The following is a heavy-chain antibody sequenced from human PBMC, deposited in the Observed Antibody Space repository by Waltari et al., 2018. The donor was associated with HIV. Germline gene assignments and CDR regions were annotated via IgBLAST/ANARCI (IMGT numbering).Heavy chain of an antibody. D-gene: IGHD5-12*01. CDR3: ARRALWLRPVYYFDY. V-gene: IGHV4-34*01. CDR2: INHRRNT. J-gene: IGHJ4*02. CDR1: GEPSDAYS. Sequence: QVQLQLWGAGLLKPSATLSLTCAVYGEPSDAYSWVWLRHPPGRRPEWMGEINHRRNTNYNPSLKSRLTMSVDASKNQFSLNLNSVTAADTGVYYCARRALWLRPVYYFDYWGQGALVTVSS.